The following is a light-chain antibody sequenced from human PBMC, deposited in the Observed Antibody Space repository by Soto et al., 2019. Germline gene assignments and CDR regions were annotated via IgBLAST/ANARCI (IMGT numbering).Light chain of an antibody. CDR2: DAS. Sequence: DIQMTQSPSTLSASVGDRVTITCRASQSISSWLAWYQQKPGKAPKLLIYDASSLESGVPSRFSGSGSGTEFTLTISSLQPDDFATYYCQQYNSIQRTFGQGTKVEIK. V-gene: IGKV1-5*01. CDR3: QQYNSIQRT. J-gene: IGKJ1*01. CDR1: QSISSW.